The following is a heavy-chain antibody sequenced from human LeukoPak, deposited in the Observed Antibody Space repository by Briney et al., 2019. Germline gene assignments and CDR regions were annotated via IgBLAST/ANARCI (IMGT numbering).Heavy chain of an antibody. CDR3: ARGPGYFQH. Sequence: SQTLSLTCAISGDIVSSNSAAWNWIRQSPSRGLEWLGRTYYRSKWFSRYAVSVKSRITINADTSKNQFSLQLNSVTPDDTAVYYCARGPGYFQHWGQGTLVTVSS. CDR1: GDIVSSNSAA. J-gene: IGHJ1*01. CDR2: TYYRSKWFS. V-gene: IGHV6-1*01.